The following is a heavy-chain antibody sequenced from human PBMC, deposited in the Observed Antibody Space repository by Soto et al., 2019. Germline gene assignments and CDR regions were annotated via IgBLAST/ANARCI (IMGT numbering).Heavy chain of an antibody. D-gene: IGHD1-26*01. J-gene: IGHJ5*02. CDR2: ISSGGSYI. CDR1: FTFSMYS. V-gene: IGHV3-21*01. CDR3: TRDQGGSYDSWFDP. Sequence: EVQVVESGGGLVQPGGSLRLSCSFTFSMYSMSWVRQAPGKGLEWAASISSGGSYIKYADSVKGRFTISRDNAKNSVSLQMNSLRVDDTAVYFCTRDQGGSYDSWFDPWGQGTLVTVSS.